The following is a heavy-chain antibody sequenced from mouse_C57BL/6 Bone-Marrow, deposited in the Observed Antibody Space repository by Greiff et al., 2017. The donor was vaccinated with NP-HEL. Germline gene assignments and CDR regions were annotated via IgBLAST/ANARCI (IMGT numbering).Heavy chain of an antibody. V-gene: IGHV1-53*01. CDR1: GYTFTSYW. CDR3: ARDDGYFYWYFDV. J-gene: IGHJ1*03. Sequence: QVQLQQPGSELVKPGASVKLSCKASGYTFTSYWMHWVKQRPGQGLEWIGNINPSNGGTNYNEKFKSKATLTVDKSSSTAYMQLSSLTSEDSAVYYCARDDGYFYWYFDVWGTGTTVTVSS. CDR2: INPSNGGT. D-gene: IGHD2-3*01.